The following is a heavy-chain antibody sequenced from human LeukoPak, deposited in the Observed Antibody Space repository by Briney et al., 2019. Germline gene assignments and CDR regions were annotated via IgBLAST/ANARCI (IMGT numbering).Heavy chain of an antibody. D-gene: IGHD3-9*01. V-gene: IGHV3-23*01. CDR3: AKAIGLRAFDS. CDR2: IESSGSGGET. Sequence: GSSLRLSCETSGFTIRNFAMSWVRQAPGKGLEWVSSIESSGSGGETDYADSVKGRFTISRDKPRTTLILQMNNLRAEDTAMYYCAKAIGLRAFDSWGQGTLVIVSS. J-gene: IGHJ4*02. CDR1: GFTIRNFA.